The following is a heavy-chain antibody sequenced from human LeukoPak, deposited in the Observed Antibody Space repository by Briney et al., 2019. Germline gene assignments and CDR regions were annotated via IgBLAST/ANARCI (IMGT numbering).Heavy chain of an antibody. J-gene: IGHJ4*02. V-gene: IGHV4-59*01. CDR1: GGSISSYY. CDR2: IYYSGST. CDR3: ASYSYYYDSSGYFDY. D-gene: IGHD3-22*01. Sequence: SETLSLTCTVSGGSISSYYWSWIRQPPGKGLEWIGYIYYSGSTNYNPSLKSRATISVDTSKNQFSLKLSSVTVADTAVYYCASYSYYYDSSGYFDYWGQGTLVTVSS.